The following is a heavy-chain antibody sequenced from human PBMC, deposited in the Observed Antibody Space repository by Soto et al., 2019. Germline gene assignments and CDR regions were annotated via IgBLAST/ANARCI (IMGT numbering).Heavy chain of an antibody. CDR2: ISAYNGNT. V-gene: IGHV1-18*01. Sequence: QVQLVQSGAEVKKPGASVKVSCKTSGFTFTNYGFSWVRQAPGEGLEWMGWISAYNGNTNYAQKFLGRVTMTTDTSTSTVYMELRSLRSDDTAVYYCARDTYSNYDYWGQGTLVTVSS. J-gene: IGHJ4*02. CDR1: GFTFTNYG. CDR3: ARDTYSNYDY. D-gene: IGHD4-4*01.